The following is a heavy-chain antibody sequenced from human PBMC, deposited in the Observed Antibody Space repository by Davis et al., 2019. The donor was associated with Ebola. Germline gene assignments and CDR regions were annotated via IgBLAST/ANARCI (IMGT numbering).Heavy chain of an antibody. CDR3: ARAQFPTKSDH. V-gene: IGHV1-18*04. CDR2: INPHNGNT. Sequence: ASVKVSCKASGYTFTSYGITWVRQAPGQGLEWMGWINPHNGNTNYAQNVQGRVTMTTDTSTSTAYMEVGSLRSDDTAVYYCARAQFPTKSDHWGQGTLVTVSS. CDR1: GYTFTSYG. D-gene: IGHD5-24*01. J-gene: IGHJ4*02.